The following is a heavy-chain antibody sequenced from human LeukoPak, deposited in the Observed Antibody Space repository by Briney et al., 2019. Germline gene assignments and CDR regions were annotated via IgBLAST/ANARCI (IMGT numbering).Heavy chain of an antibody. CDR1: GFTFSSYG. D-gene: IGHD2-21*02. CDR2: ISGSGGST. V-gene: IGHV3-23*01. Sequence: PGGSLRLSCAASGFTFSSYGMSWVRQAPGKGLEWVSAISGSGGSTYYADSVKGRFTISRDNSKNTLYLQMNSLRAEDTAVYYCAKDHCGGDCYYYYFDYWGQGTLVTVSS. CDR3: AKDHCGGDCYYYYFDY. J-gene: IGHJ4*02.